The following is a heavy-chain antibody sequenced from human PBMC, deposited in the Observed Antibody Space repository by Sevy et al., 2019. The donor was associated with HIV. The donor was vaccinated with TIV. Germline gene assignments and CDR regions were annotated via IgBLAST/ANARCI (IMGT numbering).Heavy chain of an antibody. CDR2: IKRDGSEK. Sequence: GGSLRLSCAGSGFTFSNYWMSWVRQAPGKGLEWVANIKRDGSEKYYVASVKGRFTISRDNAKNSLYLQMNSLRVEDTAVYYCARDCSSASCLWGMDVWGQGTMVTVSS. D-gene: IGHD2-2*01. J-gene: IGHJ6*02. CDR1: GFTFSNYW. CDR3: ARDCSSASCLWGMDV. V-gene: IGHV3-7*03.